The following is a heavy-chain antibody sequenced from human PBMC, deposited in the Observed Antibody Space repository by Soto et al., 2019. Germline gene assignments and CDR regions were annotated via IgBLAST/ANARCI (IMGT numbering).Heavy chain of an antibody. CDR1: GGSISSYY. CDR2: IYYSGST. Sequence: TLSLTCTVSGGSISSYYWSWIRQPPGKGLEWIGYIYYSGSTNYNPSLKSRVTISVDTSKNQFSLKLSSVTAVDTAVYYCARCVYNWNYGYYYGMDVWGQGTTVTVSS. V-gene: IGHV4-59*01. CDR3: ARCVYNWNYGYYYGMDV. D-gene: IGHD1-7*01. J-gene: IGHJ6*02.